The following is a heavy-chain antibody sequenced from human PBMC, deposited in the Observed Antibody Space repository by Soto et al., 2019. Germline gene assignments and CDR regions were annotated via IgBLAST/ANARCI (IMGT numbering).Heavy chain of an antibody. CDR2: IWYDGSDK. D-gene: IGHD3-10*01. V-gene: IGHV3-33*01. CDR3: ARPTTVRGVHYGMDV. Sequence: QALLVESGGGVVQPGRALRLSCAASGFTFSSYGFYWVRQAPGKGLEWVAVIWYDGSDKKYADSVKGRFTISRDNSKNTLYLQMNSLRAEDTAVYYCARPTTVRGVHYGMDVWGQGTTVMVSS. CDR1: GFTFSSYG. J-gene: IGHJ6*02.